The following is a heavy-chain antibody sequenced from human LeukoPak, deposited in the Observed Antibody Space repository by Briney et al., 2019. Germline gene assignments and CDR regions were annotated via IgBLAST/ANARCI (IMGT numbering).Heavy chain of an antibody. CDR3: ARGGVRSYRPFDY. J-gene: IGHJ4*02. D-gene: IGHD1-26*01. CDR2: INSDGSST. CDR1: GFTFSSYW. V-gene: IGHV3-74*01. Sequence: GGSLRLSCAASGFTFSSYWMLWVRQAPGKGLVWVSRINSDGSSTSYADSVKGRFTISRDNAKNTLYLQMNSLGAEDTAVYYCARGGVRSYRPFDYWGQGTLVTVSS.